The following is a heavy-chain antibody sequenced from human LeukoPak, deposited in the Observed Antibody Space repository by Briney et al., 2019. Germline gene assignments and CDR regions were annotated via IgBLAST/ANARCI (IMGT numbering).Heavy chain of an antibody. V-gene: IGHV1-2*02. CDR3: ARKLGVVVAATGVHWFDP. CDR2: INPNSGGT. J-gene: IGHJ5*02. Sequence: ASVKVSCKASGYTFTGYYMHWVRQAPGQGLEWMGWINPNSGGTNYAQKFQARVTMTRDTSISTAYMELSRLRSDDTAVYYCARKLGVVVAATGVHWFDPWGQGTLVTVSS. CDR1: GYTFTGYY. D-gene: IGHD2-15*01.